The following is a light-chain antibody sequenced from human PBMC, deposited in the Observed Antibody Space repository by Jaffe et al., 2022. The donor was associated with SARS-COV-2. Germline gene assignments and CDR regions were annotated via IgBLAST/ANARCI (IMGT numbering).Light chain of an antibody. J-gene: IGKJ2*01. CDR3: QQYYSTPYT. Sequence: DFVMTQSPDSLAVSLGETATINCKSSQTVLFNSNKKNYLAWYQHRPGQPPRLLIYWASSRESGVPDRFSGTGSGTDFTLTISTLQAEDVAVYYCQQYYSTPYTFGQGTKVEIK. CDR2: WAS. V-gene: IGKV4-1*01. CDR1: QTVLFNSNKKNY.